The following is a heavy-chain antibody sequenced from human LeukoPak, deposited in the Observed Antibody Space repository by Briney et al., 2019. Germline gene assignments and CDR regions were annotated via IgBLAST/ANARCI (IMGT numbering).Heavy chain of an antibody. CDR3: ARLYSVAFDI. CDR1: GYSISSGYY. D-gene: IGHD1-26*01. V-gene: IGHV4-38-2*02. Sequence: PSETLSLTCTVSGYSISSGYYWGWIRQPPGKGLEWIGSIYHSGSTYYNPSLKSRVTISVDTSKNQFSLKLSSVTAADTAVYYCARLYSVAFDIWGQGTMVTVSS. J-gene: IGHJ3*02. CDR2: IYHSGST.